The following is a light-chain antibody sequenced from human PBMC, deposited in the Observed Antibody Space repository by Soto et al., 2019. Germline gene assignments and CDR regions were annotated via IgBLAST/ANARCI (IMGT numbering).Light chain of an antibody. V-gene: IGLV2-23*01. CDR3: CSYAGRYTYV. CDR2: EGN. CDR1: SGDIGTYNL. Sequence: QSVLTQPASVSGSPGQSITISCTGTSGDIGTYNLVSWYQQHPGRAPKLIIFEGNKRPSGVSNRFSGSKSGNTASLTISGLQAEDEADYHCCSYAGRYTYVFGTGTKLTVL. J-gene: IGLJ1*01.